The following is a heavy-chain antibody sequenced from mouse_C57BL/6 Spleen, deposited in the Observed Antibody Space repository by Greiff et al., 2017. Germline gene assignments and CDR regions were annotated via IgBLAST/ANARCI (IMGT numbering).Heavy chain of an antibody. V-gene: IGHV5-17*01. CDR1: GFTFSDYG. CDR3: AKEGRYYYGSSYFDV. CDR2: ISSGSSTI. Sequence: EVKLVESGGGLVKPGGSLKLSCAASGFTFSDYGMHWVRQAPEKGLEWVAYISSGSSTIYYADTVKGRFTISRDNAKNTLFLQKTGLRSEDTAMYYCAKEGRYYYGSSYFDVWGTGTTVTVSS. J-gene: IGHJ1*03. D-gene: IGHD1-1*01.